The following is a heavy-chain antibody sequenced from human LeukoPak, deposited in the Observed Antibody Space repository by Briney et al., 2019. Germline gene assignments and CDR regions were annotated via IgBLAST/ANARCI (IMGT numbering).Heavy chain of an antibody. CDR1: GDYISSYY. CDR2: INYSGWT. Sequence: SETLSLTCTVSGDYISSYYWSWVRQPPAKGLEWTGYINYSGWTNYNPSLQSRGTISVDTSKNQFSLKLSSVTAEDTAVYYCARDDGDYGSDYWGQGTLVTVSS. D-gene: IGHD4-17*01. V-gene: IGHV4-59*01. J-gene: IGHJ4*02. CDR3: ARDDGDYGSDY.